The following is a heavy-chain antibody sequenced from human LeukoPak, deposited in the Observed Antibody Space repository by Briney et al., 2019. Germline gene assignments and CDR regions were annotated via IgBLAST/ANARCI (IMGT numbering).Heavy chain of an antibody. CDR3: VRDGEWLDAFDI. CDR1: GGSFSGYY. CDR2: INHSGST. V-gene: IGHV4-34*01. J-gene: IGHJ3*02. Sequence: SETLSLTCAVYGGSFSGYYWSWIRQPPGKGLEWIGEINHSGSTNYNPSLKSRVTISVDTSKNQFSLKLSSVTAADTAVYYCVRDGEWLDAFDIWGQGTMVTVSS. D-gene: IGHD5-12*01.